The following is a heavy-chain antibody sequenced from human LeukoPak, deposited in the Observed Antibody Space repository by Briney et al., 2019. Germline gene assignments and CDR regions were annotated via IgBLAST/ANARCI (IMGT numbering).Heavy chain of an antibody. CDR3: ARDPQLRYCSGGSCYGLDY. Sequence: ASVKVSCKASGGTFSSYAISWVRQAPGQGLEWIGWISAYNGNTNYAQKLQGRVTMTTDTSTSTAYMELRSLRSDDTAVYYCARDPQLRYCSGGSCYGLDYWGQGTLVTVSS. D-gene: IGHD2-15*01. CDR1: GGTFSSYA. V-gene: IGHV1-18*01. J-gene: IGHJ4*02. CDR2: ISAYNGNT.